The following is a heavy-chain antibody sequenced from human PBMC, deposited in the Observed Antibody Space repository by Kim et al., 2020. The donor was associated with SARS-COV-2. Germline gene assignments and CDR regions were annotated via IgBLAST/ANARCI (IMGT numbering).Heavy chain of an antibody. CDR1: GGTFSSYA. J-gene: IGHJ6*02. CDR3: ARDAGQLVRHQPNYYYYGMDV. CDR2: IIPIFGTA. Sequence: SVKVSCKASGGTFSSYAISWVRQAPGQGLEWMGGIIPIFGTANYAQKFQGRVTITADESTSTAYMELSSLRSEDTAVYYCARDAGQLVRHQPNYYYYGMDVWGQGTTVTVSS. D-gene: IGHD6-6*01. V-gene: IGHV1-69*13.